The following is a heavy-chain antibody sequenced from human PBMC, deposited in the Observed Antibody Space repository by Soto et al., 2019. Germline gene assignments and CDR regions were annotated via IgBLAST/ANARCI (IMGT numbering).Heavy chain of an antibody. CDR1: GFTFSSYG. D-gene: IGHD3-22*01. V-gene: IGHV3-33*01. CDR2: IWYDGSNK. Sequence: GGSLRLSCAASGFTFSSYGMHWVRQAPGKGLEWVAVIWYDGSNKYYADSVKGRFTISRENSKNTLYLQMNSLRAEDTAVYYCARETYYYDSSGYYWFDPWGQGTLVTVSS. CDR3: ARETYYYDSSGYYWFDP. J-gene: IGHJ5*02.